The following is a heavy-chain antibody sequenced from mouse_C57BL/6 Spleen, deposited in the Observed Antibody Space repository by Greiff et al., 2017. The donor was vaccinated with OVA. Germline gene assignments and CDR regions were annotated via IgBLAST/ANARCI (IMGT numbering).Heavy chain of an antibody. D-gene: IGHD1-1*01. CDR3: ARPQFITTVGGFAY. Sequence: EVKLMESGGGLVKPGGSLKLSCAASGFTFSSYAMSWVRQTPEKRLEWVATISDGGSYTYYPDNVKGRFTISRDNAKNNLYLQMSHLKSEDTAMYYCARPQFITTVGGFAYWGQGTLVTVSA. CDR1: GFTFSSYA. V-gene: IGHV5-4*03. J-gene: IGHJ3*01. CDR2: ISDGGSYT.